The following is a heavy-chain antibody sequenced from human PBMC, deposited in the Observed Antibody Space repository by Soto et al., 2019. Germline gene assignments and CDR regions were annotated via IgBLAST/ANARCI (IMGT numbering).Heavy chain of an antibody. CDR2: ISSSSGYI. V-gene: IGHV3-21*01. D-gene: IGHD5-18*01. Sequence: EVQLVESGGGLVKPGGSLRLSCAASGFTFSTYSMNWVRQAPGKGLEWVSSISSSSGYIYYADSVKGRFTISRDDAKNSLSLKMNSLRAEDTAVYYCARVRSYSYGQGYGMDVWGQGTKVTVSS. CDR1: GFTFSTYS. J-gene: IGHJ6*02. CDR3: ARVRSYSYGQGYGMDV.